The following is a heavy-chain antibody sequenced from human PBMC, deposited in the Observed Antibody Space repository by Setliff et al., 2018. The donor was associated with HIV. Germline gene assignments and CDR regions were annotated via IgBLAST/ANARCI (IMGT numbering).Heavy chain of an antibody. D-gene: IGHD6-6*01. V-gene: IGHV1-2*06. CDR2: ISPNNGAA. CDR1: GYMMFGYK. Sequence: ASVKVSCKAGGYMMFGYKMSWLRQAPGQGLEWIGRISPNNGAAVYAPKFQGRVSMTLDTSISTAYLEIPRLTSDDAAVYFCARPRVFDSFDVWGQGTKVTVSS. CDR3: ARPRVFDSFDV. J-gene: IGHJ3*01.